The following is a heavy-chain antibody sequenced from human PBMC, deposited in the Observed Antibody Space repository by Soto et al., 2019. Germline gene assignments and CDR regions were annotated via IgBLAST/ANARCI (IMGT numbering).Heavy chain of an antibody. Sequence: QVQLVQSGAEVKKPGSSVKVSCKASGGTFSSYAISWVRQAPGQGLEWMGGIIPIFGTANYAQKFQGRVTITADESTSTAYMERSSLRSEDTAVYYCARTPIGIQLWFPYYFDYWGQGTLVTVSS. CDR2: IIPIFGTA. CDR3: ARTPIGIQLWFPYYFDY. CDR1: GGTFSSYA. D-gene: IGHD5-18*01. J-gene: IGHJ4*02. V-gene: IGHV1-69*01.